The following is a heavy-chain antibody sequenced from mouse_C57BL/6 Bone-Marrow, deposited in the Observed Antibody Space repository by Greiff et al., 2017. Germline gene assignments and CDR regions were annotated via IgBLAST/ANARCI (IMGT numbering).Heavy chain of an antibody. CDR2: IWRGGSA. V-gene: IGHV2-5*01. J-gene: IGHJ4*01. CDR3: AVTSYSDYDHYDAMDY. D-gene: IGHD2-4*01. CDR1: GFSLTSYG. Sequence: QVQLQQSGPGLVQPSQCLSITCTVSGFSLTSYGVHWVRQSPGQGLEWLGIIWRGGSADYYTAFMSSMGITKDNSKRNVFFKMISMLADEDATYYCAVTSYSDYDHYDAMDYWGQGTTVTVSS.